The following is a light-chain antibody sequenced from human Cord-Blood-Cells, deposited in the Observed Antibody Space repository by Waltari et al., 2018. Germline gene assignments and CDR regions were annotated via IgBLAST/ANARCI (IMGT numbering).Light chain of an antibody. V-gene: IGLV1-40*01. CDR2: GNS. Sequence: QSVLTQPPSVSGAPGQRVTISCTGSSSNIGAGYDVHWYQQLPGTAPKLLICGNSNRPSGVPDRCSGSKSGTSASLAITGLQAEDEADYYCQSYDSSLSGYVFGTGTKVTVL. J-gene: IGLJ1*01. CDR3: QSYDSSLSGYV. CDR1: SSNIGAGYD.